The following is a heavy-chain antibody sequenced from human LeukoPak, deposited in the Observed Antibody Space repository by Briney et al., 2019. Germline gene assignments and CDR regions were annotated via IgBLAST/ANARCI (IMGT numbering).Heavy chain of an antibody. CDR3: ARELTYYDSSGGFDL. CDR2: IYSGGST. D-gene: IGHD3-22*01. Sequence: GGSLRLSCAASGFTVSSNYMSWVRQAPGKGLEWVSVIYSGGSTYYADSVKGRFTISRGNSKNTLYLQMNSLRAEDTAVYYCARELTYYDSSGGFDLWGRGTLVTVSS. CDR1: GFTVSSNY. V-gene: IGHV3-66*01. J-gene: IGHJ2*01.